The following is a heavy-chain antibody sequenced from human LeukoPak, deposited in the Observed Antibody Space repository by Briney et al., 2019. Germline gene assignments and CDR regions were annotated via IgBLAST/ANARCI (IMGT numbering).Heavy chain of an antibody. V-gene: IGHV3-20*04. J-gene: IGHJ4*02. CDR3: ARLKINHGWKGGMDY. CDR1: GFTFDDHG. CDR2: INWNGATT. Sequence: GGSLRLSCAASGFTFDDHGMTWVRQVPGKGLEWVSNINWNGATTNYADSVKGRFTISRDNAKNSLYLQMNSLRAEDTAFYYCARLKINHGWKGGMDYWGQGTLVTVSS. D-gene: IGHD1-1*01.